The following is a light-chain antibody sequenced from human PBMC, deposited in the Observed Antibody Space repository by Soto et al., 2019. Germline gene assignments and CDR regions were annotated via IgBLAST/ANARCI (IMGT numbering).Light chain of an antibody. J-gene: IGLJ2*01. Sequence: QSALTQPASVSGSPGQSITISCTGTSSDVGGYNYVSWYQQHPGKPPKLMIYDVINRPSGVSNRFSGSKSGNSASLTISGVQAEDEADYYCSSYTSSSTYVVFGGGTQLTVL. CDR3: SSYTSSSTYVV. V-gene: IGLV2-14*03. CDR2: DVI. CDR1: SSDVGGYNY.